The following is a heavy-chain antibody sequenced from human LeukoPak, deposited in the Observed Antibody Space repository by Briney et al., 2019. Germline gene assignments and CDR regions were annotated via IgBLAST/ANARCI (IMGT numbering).Heavy chain of an antibody. CDR2: ISGSSSTV. V-gene: IGHV3-48*04. CDR1: EFTFSSYS. Sequence: GSLRLSCEASEFTFSSYSMNWVRQSPGKGLEWVSYISGSSSTVDYADSVKGRFTMSRDNTKNSVYLQMNSLTVEDTAIYYCARDHDWAFDYWGQGALVTISS. J-gene: IGHJ4*02. CDR3: ARDHDWAFDY. D-gene: IGHD3-9*01.